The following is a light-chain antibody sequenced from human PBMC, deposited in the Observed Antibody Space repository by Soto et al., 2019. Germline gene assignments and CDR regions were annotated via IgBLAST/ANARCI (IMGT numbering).Light chain of an antibody. J-gene: IGLJ1*01. CDR1: SSDVGGYNY. CDR3: SSYAGSSNV. CDR2: EVN. V-gene: IGLV2-8*01. Sequence: QSALTQPPYAPGSPGQSVAISCTGNSSDVGGYNYVSWYQQHPGKAPKLMIYEVNKRPSGVPDRFSGSKSGNTASLTVSGLQAEDEADYYCSSYAGSSNVFGTGTKLTVL.